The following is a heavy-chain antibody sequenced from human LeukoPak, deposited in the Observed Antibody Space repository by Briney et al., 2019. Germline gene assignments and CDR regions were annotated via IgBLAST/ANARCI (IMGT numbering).Heavy chain of an antibody. CDR3: VRGDSYSSGWYGPDY. J-gene: IGHJ4*02. V-gene: IGHV3-7*05. CDR2: IDQGGTGR. CDR1: GFTFSSYW. D-gene: IGHD6-19*01. Sequence: GGSLRLSCAASGFTFSSYWMSWVRQAPGKGLEWVANIDQGGTGRYVDSVKGRFTISRDNAKNSLYLQMNSLRAEDTAVYSCVRGDSYSSGWYGPDYWGQGTLVTVSS.